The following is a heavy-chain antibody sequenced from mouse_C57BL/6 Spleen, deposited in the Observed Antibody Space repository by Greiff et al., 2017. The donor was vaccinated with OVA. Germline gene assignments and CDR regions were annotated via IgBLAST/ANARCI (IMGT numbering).Heavy chain of an antibody. CDR2: ISSVGSYT. CDR1: GFTFSSYG. D-gene: IGHD2-5*01. Sequence: DVMLVESGGDLVKPGGSLKLSCAASGFTFSSYGMSWVRQTPDKRLEWVATISSVGSYTYYPDSVKGRFTISRDNAKNTLYLQMSSLKSEDTAMYYCARLPYSNGAMDYWGQGTSVTVSS. CDR3: ARLPYSNGAMDY. V-gene: IGHV5-6*02. J-gene: IGHJ4*01.